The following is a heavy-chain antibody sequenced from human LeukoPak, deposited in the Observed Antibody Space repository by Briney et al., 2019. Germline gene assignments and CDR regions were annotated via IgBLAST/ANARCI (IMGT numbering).Heavy chain of an antibody. V-gene: IGHV4-31*03. CDR2: IYYSGIT. CDR1: GGSISSGGYY. CDR3: ARTEVVAATITHSDY. Sequence: SETLSLTCTVSGGSISSGGYYWSWIRQHPGKGLEWIGYIYYSGITSYNPSLQSRVTISVDTSKNQFSLKLSSVTPADTAVYYCARTEVVAATITHSDYWGQGTLVTVSS. J-gene: IGHJ4*02. D-gene: IGHD2-15*01.